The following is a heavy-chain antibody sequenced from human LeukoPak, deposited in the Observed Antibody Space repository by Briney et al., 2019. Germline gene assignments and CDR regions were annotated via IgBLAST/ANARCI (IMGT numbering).Heavy chain of an antibody. CDR2: IYYSGST. Sequence: SETPSLTCTVSGGSISSSSYYWGWIRQPPGKGLEWIGSIYYSGSTYYNPSLKSRVTISVDTSKNQFSLKLSSVTAADTAVYYRARQLGYCSSTSCYADKVDYWGQGTLVTVSS. CDR3: ARQLGYCSSTSCYADKVDY. J-gene: IGHJ4*02. D-gene: IGHD2-2*01. V-gene: IGHV4-39*01. CDR1: GGSISSSSYY.